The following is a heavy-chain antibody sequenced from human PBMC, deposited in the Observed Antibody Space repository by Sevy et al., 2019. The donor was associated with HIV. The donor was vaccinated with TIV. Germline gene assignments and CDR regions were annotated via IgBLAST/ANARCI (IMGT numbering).Heavy chain of an antibody. J-gene: IGHJ6*02. V-gene: IGHV1-18*01. D-gene: IGHD6-13*01. CDR2: ISAYNGNT. Sequence: ASVKVSCKASGYTFTSYGISWVRQAPGQGLEWMGWISAYNGNTNYAQKLQCRVTMTTDTSTSTAYMELRSLRSDDTAVYYCARDPSDYSSSWRKARRNYYYYYGMDVWGQGTTVTVSS. CDR1: GYTFTSYG. CDR3: ARDPSDYSSSWRKARRNYYYYYGMDV.